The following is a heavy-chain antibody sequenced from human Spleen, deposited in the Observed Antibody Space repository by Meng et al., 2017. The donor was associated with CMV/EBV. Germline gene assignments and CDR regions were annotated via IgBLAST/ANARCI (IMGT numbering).Heavy chain of an antibody. CDR2: IDQDGTEK. J-gene: IGHJ4*02. Sequence: GGSLRLSCAASGFTFSGYWMSWVRQAPGKGLERVANIDQDGTEKYYVDSVKGRFTISRDNAKNPLDLQMNSLRSEDTAAYYCVRDDSSGHYYFDHWGRGTLVTVSS. V-gene: IGHV3-7*01. D-gene: IGHD3-22*01. CDR1: GFTFSGYW. CDR3: VRDDSSGHYYFDH.